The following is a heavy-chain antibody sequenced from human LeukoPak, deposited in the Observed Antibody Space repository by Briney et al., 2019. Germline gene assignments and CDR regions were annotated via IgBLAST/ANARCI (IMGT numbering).Heavy chain of an antibody. CDR1: GFTFSSYT. J-gene: IGHJ4*02. CDR2: ISGSSTFI. Sequence: PGGSLRLSCAASGFTFSSYTMNWVRQAPGMGLEWVSSISGSSTFIYYSDSVRGRFTISRDNAENSLYLQMSSLRVEDTAVYYCARANDYIDYWGQGVLVAVSS. V-gene: IGHV3-21*01. CDR3: ARANDYIDY.